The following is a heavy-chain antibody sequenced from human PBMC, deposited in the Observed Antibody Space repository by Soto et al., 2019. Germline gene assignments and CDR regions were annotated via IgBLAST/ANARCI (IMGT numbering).Heavy chain of an antibody. V-gene: IGHV3-15*07. Sequence: EVQLVESGGGWVKPGGSLTLSCAASGFSFSKAWMNWVRQAPGKGLEWVGGIRSRSGTTEYAAPVPGRFTISRDDSKYTLYLQMNSLKVEDTAVYFCTTSGNPNSVDLWGQGTLVTVSS. D-gene: IGHD4-4*01. J-gene: IGHJ5*02. CDR3: TTSGNPNSVDL. CDR2: IRSRSGTT. CDR1: GFSFSKAW.